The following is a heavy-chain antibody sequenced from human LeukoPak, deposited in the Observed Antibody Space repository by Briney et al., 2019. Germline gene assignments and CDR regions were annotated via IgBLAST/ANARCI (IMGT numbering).Heavy chain of an antibody. CDR1: GFTFSSYG. D-gene: IGHD6-25*01. Sequence: PGRSLRLSCAASGFTFSSYGMHWVRQAPGKGLEWVAVIWYDGSNKYYADSVKGRFTISRDNSKNTLYLQMNSLRAEDTAVYYCARGAGYSSAGTAFDYWGQGTLVTVSS. CDR2: IWYDGSNK. CDR3: ARGAGYSSAGTAFDY. J-gene: IGHJ4*02. V-gene: IGHV3-33*08.